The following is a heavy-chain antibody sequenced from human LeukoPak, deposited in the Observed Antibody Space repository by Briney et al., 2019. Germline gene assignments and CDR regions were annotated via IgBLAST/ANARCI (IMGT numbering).Heavy chain of an antibody. CDR2: INSDGSIT. J-gene: IGHJ4*02. CDR1: GFTFSSYW. V-gene: IGHV3-74*01. Sequence: PGGSLRLSCAASGFTFSSYWMHWVRQAPGKGLIWVSRINSDGSITSYVDSVKGRFTIPRDNGKNTLDLEMNSLRAEDTAVYFCARDWRYCTSSSCPQPFDYWGQGTLVTVSS. D-gene: IGHD2-2*01. CDR3: ARDWRYCTSSSCPQPFDY.